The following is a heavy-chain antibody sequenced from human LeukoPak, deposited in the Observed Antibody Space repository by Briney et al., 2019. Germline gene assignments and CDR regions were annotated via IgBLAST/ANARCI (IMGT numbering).Heavy chain of an antibody. J-gene: IGHJ2*01. V-gene: IGHV4-39*07. CDR3: ARSSGSYYRVLWYFDL. CDR2: IYYSGST. D-gene: IGHD1-26*01. Sequence: SETLSLTCTVSGGSISSSSYYWGWIRQPPGKGLEWIGSIYYSGSTYYNPSLKSRVTISVDTSKNQFSLKLSSVTAADTAVYYCARSSGSYYRVLWYFDLWGRGTLVTVSS. CDR1: GGSISSSSYY.